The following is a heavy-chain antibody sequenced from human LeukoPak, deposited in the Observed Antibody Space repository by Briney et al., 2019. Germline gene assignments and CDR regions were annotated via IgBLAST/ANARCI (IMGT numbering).Heavy chain of an antibody. V-gene: IGHV3-23*01. D-gene: IGHD1-26*01. CDR3: AKHSGSYFIYYVDS. CDR1: GFTFSSYG. CDR2: ISGSGYNT. Sequence: GGSLRLSCAASGFTFSSYGMSWVRQAPGKGLEWVATISGSGYNTYYADSVKGRFTISRDNSANTLLLHMSSLRAEDTALYYCAKHSGSYFIYYVDSWRQGTLVTVSS. J-gene: IGHJ4*02.